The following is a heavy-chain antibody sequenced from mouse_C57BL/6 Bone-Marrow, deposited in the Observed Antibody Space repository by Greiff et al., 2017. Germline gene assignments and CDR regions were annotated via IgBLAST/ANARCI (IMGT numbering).Heavy chain of an antibody. J-gene: IGHJ3*01. CDR2: IYPSDSET. Sequence: QVQLQQPGAELVRPGSSVKLSCKASGYTFTSYWMDWVKQRPGQGLEWIGNIYPSDSETHYNQKFKDKATLTVDKSSSTAYMQLISLTSEDSAVYYCARVDYGNYGAWFAYWGQGTLVTVSA. D-gene: IGHD2-1*01. V-gene: IGHV1-61*01. CDR1: GYTFTSYW. CDR3: ARVDYGNYGAWFAY.